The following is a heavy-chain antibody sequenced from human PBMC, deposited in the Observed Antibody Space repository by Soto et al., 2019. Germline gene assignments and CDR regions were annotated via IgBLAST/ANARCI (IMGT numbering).Heavy chain of an antibody. CDR2: IYYSGST. CDR1: GGSISSSSYY. D-gene: IGHD6-13*01. CDR3: ARHKEQQRGNYYYYGMDV. V-gene: IGHV4-39*01. Sequence: SETLSLTCTVSGGSISSSSYYWGWIRQPPGKGLEWIGSIYYSGSTYYNPSLKSRVTISVDTSKNQFSLKLSSVTAADTAVYYCARHKEQQRGNYYYYGMDVWGQRTKVTVSS. J-gene: IGHJ6*02.